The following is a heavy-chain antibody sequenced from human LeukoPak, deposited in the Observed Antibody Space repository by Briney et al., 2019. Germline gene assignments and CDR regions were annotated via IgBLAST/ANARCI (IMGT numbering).Heavy chain of an antibody. V-gene: IGHV3-64*02. Sequence: GGSLRLSCAASGFTFSSYTIHWVRQAPGQRLQSVSAITSNGAYTHYADSVKGRFAISRDNSRNAVFLQMGGLRIQDMAVYYCARVKMGATVSDYYYYYMDVWGKGTTVTVSS. D-gene: IGHD1-26*01. CDR1: GFTFSSYT. CDR3: ARVKMGATVSDYYYYYMDV. CDR2: ITSNGAYT. J-gene: IGHJ6*03.